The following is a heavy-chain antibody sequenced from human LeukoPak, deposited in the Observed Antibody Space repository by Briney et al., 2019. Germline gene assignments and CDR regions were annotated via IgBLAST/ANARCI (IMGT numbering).Heavy chain of an antibody. CDR3: ARGLGSSGYYFDAFDI. Sequence: SVKVSCKASGGTFSSYAISWVRQAPGQGLEWMGRIIPILGIANYAQKFQGRVTITADKSTSTAYMELSSLRSEDTAVYYCARGLGSSGYYFDAFDIWGQGTMVTVSS. CDR1: GGTFSSYA. V-gene: IGHV1-69*04. J-gene: IGHJ3*02. D-gene: IGHD3-22*01. CDR2: IIPILGIA.